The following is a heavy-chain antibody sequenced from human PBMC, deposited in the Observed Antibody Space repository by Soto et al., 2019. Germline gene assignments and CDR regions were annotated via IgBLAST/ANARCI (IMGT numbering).Heavy chain of an antibody. CDR1: GFTFSDYY. CDR2: ISGSGSTI. V-gene: IGHV3-11*01. D-gene: IGHD2-2*01. Sequence: GSLRLSCAASGFTFSDYYMTWVRQAPGKGLEWVSYISGSGSTIFYADSVKGRFTISRDNAKNTLFLQMNSLTVEDTALYYCARDCSSTSCYSYWGHGTLVTVSS. J-gene: IGHJ4*01. CDR3: ARDCSSTSCYSY.